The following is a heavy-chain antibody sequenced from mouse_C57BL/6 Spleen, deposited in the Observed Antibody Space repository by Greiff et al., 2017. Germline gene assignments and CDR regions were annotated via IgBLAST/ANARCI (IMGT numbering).Heavy chain of an antibody. CDR3: ARDGDYDVDWYFDV. V-gene: IGHV1-39*01. Sequence: EVKLQESGPELVKPGASVKISCKASGYSFTDYNMNWVKQSNGKSLEWIGVINPNYGTTSYNQKFKGKATLTVDQSSSTAYMQLNSLTSEDSAVYYCARDGDYDVDWYFDVWGTGTTGTVSS. J-gene: IGHJ1*03. CDR2: INPNYGTT. CDR1: GYSFTDYN. D-gene: IGHD2-4*01.